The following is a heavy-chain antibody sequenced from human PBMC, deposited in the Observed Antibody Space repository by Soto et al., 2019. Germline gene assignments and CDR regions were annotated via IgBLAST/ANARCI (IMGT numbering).Heavy chain of an antibody. V-gene: IGHV1-3*01. J-gene: IGHJ4*02. Sequence: VQLVQSGADVKKPGASVKVSCKASGYTFTSYAMHWVRQAPGQRLEWMGWINAGNGNTKYSQKFQGRVTITRDTSASTAYMELSILRSEDTAVYYCARSPRYFSGGSCDFDADYFDYWGQGTLFTVSS. CDR2: INAGNGNT. D-gene: IGHD2-15*01. CDR3: ARSPRYFSGGSCDFDADYFDY. CDR1: GYTFTSYA.